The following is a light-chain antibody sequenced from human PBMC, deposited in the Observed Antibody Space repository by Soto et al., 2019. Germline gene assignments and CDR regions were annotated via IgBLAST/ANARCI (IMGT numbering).Light chain of an antibody. CDR2: GAS. CDR1: QSVGSD. V-gene: IGKV3-15*01. CDR3: QQYNNWPPWT. Sequence: EIVLTQSPATLSVSPGERATLSCRASQSVGSDLAWYQHTPGQPPRLLIYGASTRATGIPGRFSGSGSGTEFTLTISSLHSEDFAVYFCQQYNNWPPWTFGQGTKV. J-gene: IGKJ1*01.